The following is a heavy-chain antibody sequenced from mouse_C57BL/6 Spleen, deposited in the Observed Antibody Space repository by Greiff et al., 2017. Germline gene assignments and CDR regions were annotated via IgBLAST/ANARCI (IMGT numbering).Heavy chain of an antibody. CDR1: GYTFTEYT. CDR2: FYPGSGSI. D-gene: IGHD2-3*01. V-gene: IGHV1-62-2*01. J-gene: IGHJ3*01. CDR3: ARHERGGHYDGYSGGFAY. Sequence: VQLQQSGAELVKPGASVKLSCKASGYTFTEYTIHWVKQRSGQGLEWIGWFYPGSGSIKYNEKFKDKATLTADKSSSTVYMELIRLTTEDSAVYFCARHERGGHYDGYSGGFAYWGQGTLVTVSA.